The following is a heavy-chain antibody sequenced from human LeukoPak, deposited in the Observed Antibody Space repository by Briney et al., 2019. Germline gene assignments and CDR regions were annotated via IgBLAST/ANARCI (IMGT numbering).Heavy chain of an antibody. V-gene: IGHV3-21*04. CDR3: AKAPFPLGRSDYGDYSY. J-gene: IGHJ4*02. Sequence: GGSLRLSCAASGFTFSSYSMNWVRQAPGKGLEWVSSISSSSSYIYYADSVKGRFTISRDNSKNTLYLQMNSLRAEDTAVYYCAKAPFPLGRSDYGDYSYWGQGTLVTVSS. CDR1: GFTFSSYS. CDR2: ISSSSSYI. D-gene: IGHD4-17*01.